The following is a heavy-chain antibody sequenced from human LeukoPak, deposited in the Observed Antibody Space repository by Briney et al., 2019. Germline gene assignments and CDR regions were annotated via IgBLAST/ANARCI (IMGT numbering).Heavy chain of an antibody. Sequence: GASVKVSCKASAYRFTSYGISWVRQAPGQGLEWMGGIIPIFGTANYAQKFQGRVTITTDESTSTAYMELSSLRSEDTAVYYCARTVGYSSSSVYYYYYMDVWGKGTTVTVSS. CDR3: ARTVGYSSSSVYYYYYMDV. V-gene: IGHV1-69*05. D-gene: IGHD6-6*01. J-gene: IGHJ6*03. CDR1: AYRFTSYG. CDR2: IIPIFGTA.